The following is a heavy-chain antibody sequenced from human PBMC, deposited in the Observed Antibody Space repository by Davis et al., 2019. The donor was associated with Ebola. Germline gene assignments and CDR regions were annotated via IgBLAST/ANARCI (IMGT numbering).Heavy chain of an antibody. CDR2: IYYSGST. Sequence: SETLSLPCTVSGGSISSGGYYWSWIRQHPGKGLEWIGYIYYSGSTYYNPSLKSRVTISVDTSKNQFSLKLSSVTAADTAVYYCARVMTTVTTGWFDPWGQGTLVTVSS. J-gene: IGHJ5*02. V-gene: IGHV4-31*03. CDR3: ARVMTTVTTGWFDP. CDR1: GGSISSGGYY. D-gene: IGHD4-17*01.